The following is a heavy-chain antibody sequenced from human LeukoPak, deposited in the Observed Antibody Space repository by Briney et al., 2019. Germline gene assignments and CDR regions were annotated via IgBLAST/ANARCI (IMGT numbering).Heavy chain of an antibody. D-gene: IGHD6-13*01. V-gene: IGHV1-8*01. J-gene: IGHJ3*02. Sequence: AAVKVSFKASGYTFTSYDINWVRQAPGQGLEWMGWMNPISGYTGNAQKCHGRVTMTRDTSISTANMELSSLTSEDTAVYYCARGNRLYTSSWSSLAFDIWGQGTMVTVSS. CDR2: MNPISGYT. CDR3: ARGNRLYTSSWSSLAFDI. CDR1: GYTFTSYD.